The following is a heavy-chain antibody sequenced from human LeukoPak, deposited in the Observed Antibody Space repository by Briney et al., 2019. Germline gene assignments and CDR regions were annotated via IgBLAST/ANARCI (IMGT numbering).Heavy chain of an antibody. CDR3: ARVSSGWYGEYYFDY. J-gene: IGHJ4*02. D-gene: IGHD6-19*01. Sequence: SETLSLTCTVSGYSISSGYYWGWIRRPPGKGLEWIGSIYHSGSTYYNPSLKSRVTISVDTSKNQFSLKLSSVTAADTAVYYCARVSSGWYGEYYFDYWGQGTLVTVSS. V-gene: IGHV4-38-2*02. CDR2: IYHSGST. CDR1: GYSISSGYY.